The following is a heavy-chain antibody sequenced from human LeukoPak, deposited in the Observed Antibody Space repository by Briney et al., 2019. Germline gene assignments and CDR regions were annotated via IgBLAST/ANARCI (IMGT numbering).Heavy chain of an antibody. D-gene: IGHD6-13*01. CDR2: ISSSGSPI. V-gene: IGHV3-11*04. CDR3: ARAGSAWCTPDY. Sequence: NPGGSLRLSCAASGITFSNYYMNWIRQAPGKGLEWVSYISSSGSPIYYADSVKGRFTISRDNAENSLYLQMNSLRAEDTAVYYCARAGSAWCTPDYWGQGALVTVSS. CDR1: GITFSNYY. J-gene: IGHJ4*02.